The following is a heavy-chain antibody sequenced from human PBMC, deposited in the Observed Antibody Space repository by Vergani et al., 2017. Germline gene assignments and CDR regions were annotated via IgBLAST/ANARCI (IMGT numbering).Heavy chain of an antibody. CDR3: ARGKSAYSSGWFLY. Sequence: QLHLQESGPRLVKPSETLSLTCTVSGGSIRGGNYYWGWIRQPPGKGLEWIGSVYDGGSTYYNPSLESRVTISVDTSKNQFFLKLRSVTAADTAVYYCARGKSAYSSGWFLYWGQGTLVTVSS. D-gene: IGHD6-19*01. CDR1: GGSIRGGNYY. CDR2: VYDGGST. V-gene: IGHV4-39*01. J-gene: IGHJ4*02.